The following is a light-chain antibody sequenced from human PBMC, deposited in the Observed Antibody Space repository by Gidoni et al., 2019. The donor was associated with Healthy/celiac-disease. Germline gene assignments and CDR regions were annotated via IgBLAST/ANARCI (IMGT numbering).Light chain of an antibody. J-gene: IGKJ4*01. CDR3: QQLNSYPQLT. CDR1: QGISSY. V-gene: IGKV1-9*01. Sequence: DIQLTQSPSFLSASVGDRVTITCLASQGISSYLAWYQQKPGKAPKLLIYAASTLQSGVPSRFSGSGSGTEFTLTISSLQPEDFATYYCQQLNSYPQLTFXGXTKVEIK. CDR2: AAS.